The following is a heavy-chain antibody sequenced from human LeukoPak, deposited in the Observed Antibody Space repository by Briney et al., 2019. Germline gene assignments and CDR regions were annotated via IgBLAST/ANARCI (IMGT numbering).Heavy chain of an antibody. V-gene: IGHV4-59*01. Sequence: AESLSLTCTVSGGSISSYYTSWVRQPPGKGLGWIGNIYCSGSTNYSPSLKRRVTISVDTSKNQFSLKLSSVTAADTAVYYCARGKLGTAMAFDYWGQGTLVTVSS. CDR3: ARGKLGTAMAFDY. J-gene: IGHJ4*02. CDR1: GGSISSYY. CDR2: IYCSGST. D-gene: IGHD5-18*01.